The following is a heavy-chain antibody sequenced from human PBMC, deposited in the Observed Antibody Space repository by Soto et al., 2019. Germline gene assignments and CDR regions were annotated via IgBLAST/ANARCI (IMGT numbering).Heavy chain of an antibody. CDR1: GYTFTSYG. Sequence: QVRLVQSGPDLKRPGASMKVSCKASGYTFTSYGIIWVRQAPGQGREWMAWISPLKGRTQYSQKAQGRVTLSTDTSSNTAYMEMTTLRVDDTAVYYCAMDYGDRPEYFKHWGQGTLVTVS. CDR3: AMDYGDRPEYFKH. V-gene: IGHV1-18*04. J-gene: IGHJ1*01. D-gene: IGHD4-17*01. CDR2: ISPLKGRT.